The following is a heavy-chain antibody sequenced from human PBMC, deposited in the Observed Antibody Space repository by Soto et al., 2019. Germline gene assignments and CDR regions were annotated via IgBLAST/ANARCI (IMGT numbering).Heavy chain of an antibody. J-gene: IGHJ6*02. CDR1: GGTFSSYA. CDR2: IIPIFGTA. Sequence: ASVKVSCKASGGTFSSYAISWVRQAPGQGLEWMGGIIPIFGTANYAQKFQGRVTITADESTSTAYMELSSLRSEDTAVYYCARSIGRYYYYYYGMDVWGQGTTVTVSS. V-gene: IGHV1-69*13. CDR3: ARSIGRYYYYYYGMDV. D-gene: IGHD1-26*01.